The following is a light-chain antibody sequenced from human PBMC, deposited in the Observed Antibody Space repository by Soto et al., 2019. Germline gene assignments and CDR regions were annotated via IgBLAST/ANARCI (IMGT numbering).Light chain of an antibody. CDR2: GNN. J-gene: IGLJ1*01. Sequence: QSVLTQPPSVSRAPGQSITISCTGSSSDIGAGYDVHWYQQVPGTAPKLLIYGNNNRASGVPDRFSVSKSGTSASLAISGFQAEDEADYYCQSYDNSLTYVFGTGTKLTVL. V-gene: IGLV1-40*01. CDR3: QSYDNSLTYV. CDR1: SSDIGAGYD.